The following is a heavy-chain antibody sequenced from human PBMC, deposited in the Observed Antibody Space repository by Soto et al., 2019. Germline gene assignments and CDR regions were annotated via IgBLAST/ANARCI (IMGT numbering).Heavy chain of an antibody. J-gene: IGHJ4*02. CDR2: IIPIFGTA. V-gene: IGHV1-69*12. CDR1: GGTFSSYA. Sequence: QVQLVQSGAEVKKPGSSVKVSCKASGGTFSSYAISWVRQAPGQGLEWMGGIIPIFGTANYAQKFQGRVTITADESTSTAYMELSSLRSEDTAVYYCATHEPNCISTSCYYGVGDYWGQGTLVTVSS. CDR3: ATHEPNCISTSCYYGVGDY. D-gene: IGHD2-2*01.